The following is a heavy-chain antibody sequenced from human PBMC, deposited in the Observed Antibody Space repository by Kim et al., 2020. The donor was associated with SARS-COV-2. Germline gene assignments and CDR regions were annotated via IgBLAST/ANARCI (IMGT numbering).Heavy chain of an antibody. D-gene: IGHD3-3*01. CDR2: ISSSSSTI. V-gene: IGHV3-48*02. J-gene: IGHJ6*02. Sequence: GGSLRLSCAASGFTFSSYSMNWVRQAPGKGLEWVSYISSSSSTIYYADSVKGRFTISRDNAKNSLYLQMNSLRDEDTAVYYCARDDLSVSITIFGVVIPYYYGMDVWGQGTTVTVSS. CDR1: GFTFSSYS. CDR3: ARDDLSVSITIFGVVIPYYYGMDV.